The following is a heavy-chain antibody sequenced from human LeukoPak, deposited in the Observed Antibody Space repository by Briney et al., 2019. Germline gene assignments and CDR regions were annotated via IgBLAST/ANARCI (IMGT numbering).Heavy chain of an antibody. V-gene: IGHV3-21*01. Sequence: PGGSLRLSCAASGFTFSSYSMNWVRQAPGKGLEWVSSISSSSSYIYYADSVKGRFTISRDNAKNSLYLQMNSLRAEDTAVYYCARADSSGYYPDAFDIWGQGTMVTVSS. J-gene: IGHJ3*02. CDR3: ARADSSGYYPDAFDI. CDR2: ISSSSSYI. CDR1: GFTFSSYS. D-gene: IGHD3-22*01.